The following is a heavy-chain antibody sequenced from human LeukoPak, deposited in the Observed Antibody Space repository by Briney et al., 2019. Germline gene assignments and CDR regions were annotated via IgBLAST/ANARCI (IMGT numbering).Heavy chain of an antibody. CDR1: GYSISGGYY. D-gene: IGHD2-8*01. J-gene: IGHJ4*02. CDR3: ARHCTNGVCYYFDY. V-gene: IGHV4-38-2*01. Sequence: SETLSLTFAVSGYSISGGYYWGWIRQPPGKGLEWIGSIYHSGSTYYNPSLKSRVTISVDTSKNQFSLKLSSVTAADTAVYYCARHCTNGVCYYFDYWGQGTLVTVSS. CDR2: IYHSGST.